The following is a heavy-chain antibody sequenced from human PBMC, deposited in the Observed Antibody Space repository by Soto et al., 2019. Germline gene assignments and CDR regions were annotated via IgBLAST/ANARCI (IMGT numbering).Heavy chain of an antibody. D-gene: IGHD3-3*01. V-gene: IGHV5-51*01. J-gene: IGHJ6*02. CDR1: GYSFTSYW. Sequence: PGESLKISCKGSGYSFTSYWIGWVRQMPGKGLEWMGIIYPGDSDTRYSPSFQGQVTISADKSISTAYLQWSSLKASDTAMYYCARHSYDFWSGYYPQCYYYGMDVWGQGTTVTVSS. CDR3: ARHSYDFWSGYYPQCYYYGMDV. CDR2: IYPGDSDT.